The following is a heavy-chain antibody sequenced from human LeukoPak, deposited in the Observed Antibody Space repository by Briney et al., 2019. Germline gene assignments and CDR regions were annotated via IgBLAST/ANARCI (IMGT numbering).Heavy chain of an antibody. V-gene: IGHV1-2*06. J-gene: IGHJ3*02. D-gene: IGHD3-22*01. CDR3: AREFYYDSRGYDAFDI. CDR2: INPNSGGT. CDR1: GYTFTGYY. Sequence: ASVKVSCKASGYTFTGYYMHWVRQAPGQGLEWMGRINPNSGGTNYAQKFQGRVTMTRDTSISTAYMELSRLRSDDTAVYYCAREFYYDSRGYDAFDIWGQGTMVTVSS.